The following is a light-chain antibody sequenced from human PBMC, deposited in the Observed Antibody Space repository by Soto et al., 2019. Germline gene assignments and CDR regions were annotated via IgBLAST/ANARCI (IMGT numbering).Light chain of an antibody. CDR1: QSVSTF. Sequence: RSPATLSSSRGERVTISCRASQSVSTFLAWYQQKPGLAPRLLIHDASIRATGIPARFSGSGSGTDFNLTISSLEPEDFAVYHCQQRSDWSSISFGQGTRLDIK. V-gene: IGKV3-11*01. J-gene: IGKJ5*01. CDR3: QQRSDWSSIS. CDR2: DAS.